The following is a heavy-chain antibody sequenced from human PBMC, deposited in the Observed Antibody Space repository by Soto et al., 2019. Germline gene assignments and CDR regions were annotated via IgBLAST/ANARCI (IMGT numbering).Heavy chain of an antibody. J-gene: IGHJ6*02. CDR2: VHDSWGS. V-gene: IGHV4-59*08. D-gene: IGHD3-10*01. CDR3: ARQGFGALHCPVDV. Sequence: QVPLQESGPGLVKPSETLSLSCTVSGGSISNYYWSWFRQTPGKGLEWIGYVHDSWGSNYNPSLTFRVSISLVTSKSQFSLKLASVTATDSAVYYCARQGFGALHCPVDVWGQGTTVTVSS. CDR1: GGSISNYY.